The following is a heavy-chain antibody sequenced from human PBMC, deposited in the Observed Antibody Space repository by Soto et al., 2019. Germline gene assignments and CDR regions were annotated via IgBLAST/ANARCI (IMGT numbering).Heavy chain of an antibody. Sequence: GGSRRLSCAAAGFTFSSYAMSWVCQAPGKGLEWVSAISGSGGSTYYADSVKGRFTISRDNSKNTLYLQMNSLRAEDTAVYYCAKDPRSCWYEIDYWGQVSLVTVSS. CDR2: ISGSGGST. V-gene: IGHV3-23*01. D-gene: IGHD6-13*01. J-gene: IGHJ4*02. CDR1: GFTFSSYA. CDR3: AKDPRSCWYEIDY.